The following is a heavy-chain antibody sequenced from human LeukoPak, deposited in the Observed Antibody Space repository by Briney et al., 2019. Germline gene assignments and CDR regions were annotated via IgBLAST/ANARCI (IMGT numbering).Heavy chain of an antibody. D-gene: IGHD6-6*01. CDR2: INHSGST. CDR3: ARVSSYDYFDY. J-gene: IGHJ4*02. Sequence: SETLSLTCAVYGGSFSGYYWSWIRQPPGKGLEWIGEINHSGSTNYNPSLKSRVTISVDTSKNQFSLKLSSVTAADTAVYYCARVSSYDYFDYWGQGTLVTVSS. CDR1: GGSFSGYY. V-gene: IGHV4-34*01.